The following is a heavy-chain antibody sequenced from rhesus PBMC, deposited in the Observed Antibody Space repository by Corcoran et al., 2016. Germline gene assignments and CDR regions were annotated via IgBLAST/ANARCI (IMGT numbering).Heavy chain of an antibody. Sequence: QVQLQESGPGLVKPSETLSLTCAVSGYSISSGYYWGWIRQSPGKGLEYIGYISGSSGSTYYNPSLKSRVTISKDTSKNQFSLKLSSVTAADTAVYYCARPPYGSSYTDYWGQGVLVTVSS. CDR1: GYSISSGYY. CDR2: ISGSSGST. CDR3: ARPPYGSSYTDY. V-gene: IGHV4-99*01. D-gene: IGHD4-29*01. J-gene: IGHJ4*01.